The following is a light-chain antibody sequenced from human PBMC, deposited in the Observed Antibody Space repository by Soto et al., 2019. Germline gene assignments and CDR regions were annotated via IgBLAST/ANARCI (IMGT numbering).Light chain of an antibody. CDR2: EVS. CDR1: SSDVGGYNY. Sequence: QSALTQPASVSGSPGQSITISCTGTSSDVGGYNYVSWYQQHPGKAPKLMIYEVSNRPSGVSNRFSGSKSGNTASLTSSGLQAEDEADYYCSLYTSSSPRVFGVGTKLTVL. V-gene: IGLV2-14*01. CDR3: SLYTSSSPRV. J-gene: IGLJ3*02.